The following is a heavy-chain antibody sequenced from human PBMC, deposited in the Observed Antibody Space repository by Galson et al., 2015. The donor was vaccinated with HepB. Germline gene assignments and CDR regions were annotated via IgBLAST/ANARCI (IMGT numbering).Heavy chain of an antibody. CDR2: TNPNSGDT. D-gene: IGHD7-27*01. Sequence: SVKVSCKASGYTFSDYYIHWVRQAPGQGLEWMGWTNPNSGDTSYTQKFQGRVTMTRDTTITTAYMELSRLTSDDTAMYYCARSDMNWATGLYSFVGWGLGTLVTVSS. J-gene: IGHJ4*02. CDR3: ARSDMNWATGLYSFVG. CDR1: GYTFSDYY. V-gene: IGHV1-2*02.